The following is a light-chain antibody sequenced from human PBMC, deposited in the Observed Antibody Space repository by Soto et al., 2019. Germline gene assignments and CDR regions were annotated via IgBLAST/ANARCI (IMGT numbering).Light chain of an antibody. CDR2: EVS. J-gene: IGLJ2*01. CDR3: SSYTTRSTVL. V-gene: IGLV2-14*01. Sequence: QSALTQPASVSGSPGQSITISCTGTTSDVSGYNYVSWYQQRPGKAPKLMIFEVSYRPSGVSNRFSGSKSVNTAYLTISGLQAEDEADYYCSSYTTRSTVLFGGGTKLTVL. CDR1: TSDVSGYNY.